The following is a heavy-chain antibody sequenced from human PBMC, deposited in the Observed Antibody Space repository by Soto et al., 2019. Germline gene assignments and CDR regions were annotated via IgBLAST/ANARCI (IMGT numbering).Heavy chain of an antibody. D-gene: IGHD4-17*01. CDR3: ARDSGGDYHNYYMDV. V-gene: IGHV3-33*01. J-gene: IGHJ6*03. CDR1: GFTFSNYA. CDR2: IWYDGSDK. Sequence: QMQLVESGGGVVQPGTSLRLSCAASGFTFSNYAMHWVLQAPGKGLEWVTIIWYDGSDKNYGDSVKGRFTISRDNSKNTLYLQMNSLRVEDTAVYYCARDSGGDYHNYYMDVWGKGTTVTVSS.